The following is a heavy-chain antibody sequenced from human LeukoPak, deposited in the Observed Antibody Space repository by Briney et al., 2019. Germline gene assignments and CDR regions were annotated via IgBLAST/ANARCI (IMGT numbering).Heavy chain of an antibody. CDR2: IYYSGST. V-gene: IGHV4-59*01. D-gene: IGHD3-3*01. CDR3: AMIRGVARGGWFDP. J-gene: IGHJ5*02. Sequence: PAETLSLTCTVSGGSISSYYWSWIRQPPGKGLEWIGYIYYSGSTNYNPSLKSRVTISVDTSKNQFSLKLSSVTAADTAVYYCAMIRGVARGGWFDPWGQGTRVTVSS. CDR1: GGSISSYY.